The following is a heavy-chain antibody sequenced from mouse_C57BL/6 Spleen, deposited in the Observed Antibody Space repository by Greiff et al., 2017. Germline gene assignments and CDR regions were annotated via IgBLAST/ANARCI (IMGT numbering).Heavy chain of an antibody. CDR1: GFTFSSYA. CDR3: TRDGLGYYFDY. J-gene: IGHJ2*01. D-gene: IGHD2-3*01. V-gene: IGHV5-9-1*02. CDR2: ISSGGDYI. Sequence: EVMLVESGEGLVKPGGSLKLSCAASGFTFSSYAMSWVRQTPEKRLEWVAYISSGGDYIYYADTVKGRFTISRDNARNTLYLQMSSLKSEDTAMYYCTRDGLGYYFDYWGQGTTLTVSS.